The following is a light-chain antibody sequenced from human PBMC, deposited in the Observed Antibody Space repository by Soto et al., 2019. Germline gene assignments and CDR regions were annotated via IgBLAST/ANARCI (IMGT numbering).Light chain of an antibody. CDR1: QSISIY. Sequence: DIQMTQSPSSLSASVGDSVTITCRASQSISIYLNWYQQKPGKAPELLIYGASSVQSGVPSRFSGSGSGTDFTLTISSLQPEDFATYYCQQSSSTPLTFGGGTKVEIK. CDR3: QQSSSTPLT. CDR2: GAS. V-gene: IGKV1-39*01. J-gene: IGKJ4*01.